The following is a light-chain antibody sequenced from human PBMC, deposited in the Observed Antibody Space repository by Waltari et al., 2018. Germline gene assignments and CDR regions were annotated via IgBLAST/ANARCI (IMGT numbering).Light chain of an antibody. V-gene: IGLV4-69*01. J-gene: IGLJ3*02. CDR1: SGHSSNV. CDR2: VNSDGSH. CDR3: QTGGHGTWV. Sequence: QLVLTQSPSASASLGASVKLTCTLSSGHSSNVIAWLQQQPEKGPRYLMKVNSDGSHSKGDEFPDRFSGSSSGAERYLTISSLQSEDEADYCCQTGGHGTWVFGGGTKLTVL.